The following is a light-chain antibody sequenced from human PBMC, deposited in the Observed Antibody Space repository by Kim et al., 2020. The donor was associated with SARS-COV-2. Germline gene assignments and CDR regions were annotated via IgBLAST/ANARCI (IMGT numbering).Light chain of an antibody. CDR3: QQYDNWPPYT. Sequence: EIVMTHSPATLSVSPGERATLSCRASQSVNSNLAWYQQKPGQAPRLLIYGASTRATDIPDRFSGSGSGTEFTLIISNLHSEDIAVYYCQQYDNWPPYTFGQGTKLEIK. CDR2: GAS. V-gene: IGKV3-15*01. J-gene: IGKJ2*01. CDR1: QSVNSN.